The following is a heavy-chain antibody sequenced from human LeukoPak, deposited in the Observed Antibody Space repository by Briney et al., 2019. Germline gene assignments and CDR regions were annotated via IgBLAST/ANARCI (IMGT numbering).Heavy chain of an antibody. V-gene: IGHV3-23*01. CDR3: TANWNHFPFDY. CDR1: GITFRNYA. J-gene: IGHJ4*02. Sequence: GGSLRLSCATSGITFRNYALHWGRQASGKGLEWVSTITDGGNYIVYTDSVKGRFTISKDDSKSTLYLQMDSLRAEDTAIYYCTANWNHFPFDYWGQGTLVTVSS. CDR2: ITDGGNYI. D-gene: IGHD1-14*01.